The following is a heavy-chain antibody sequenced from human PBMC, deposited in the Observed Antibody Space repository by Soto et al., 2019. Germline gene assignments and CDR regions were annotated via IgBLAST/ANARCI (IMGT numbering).Heavy chain of an antibody. D-gene: IGHD3-10*01. CDR3: ARGPTGWFGYDY. J-gene: IGHJ4*02. CDR2: INSGATIT. Sequence: EVQLVESGGGLVQPGGSLRLSCAASGFTFSSSWMHWVRQAPGKGLLWVARINSGATITNYADSVKGRFTISRDNAKNTLYLQMDSLTAEDTAVYYCARGPTGWFGYDYWGQGTLVTVSS. CDR1: GFTFSSSW. V-gene: IGHV3-74*01.